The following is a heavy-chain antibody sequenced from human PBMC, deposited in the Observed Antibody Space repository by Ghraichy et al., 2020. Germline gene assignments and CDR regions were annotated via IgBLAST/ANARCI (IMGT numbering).Heavy chain of an antibody. Sequence: SQTLSLTCTVSGGSISSYYWSWIRQPPGKGLEWIGYIYYSGSTNYNPSLKSRVTISVDTSKNQFSLKLSSVTAADTAVYYCARVEDGVPAAIPEYYYYGMDVWGQVTTVTVSS. D-gene: IGHD2-2*02. J-gene: IGHJ6*02. CDR1: GGSISSYY. CDR3: ARVEDGVPAAIPEYYYYGMDV. V-gene: IGHV4-59*01. CDR2: IYYSGST.